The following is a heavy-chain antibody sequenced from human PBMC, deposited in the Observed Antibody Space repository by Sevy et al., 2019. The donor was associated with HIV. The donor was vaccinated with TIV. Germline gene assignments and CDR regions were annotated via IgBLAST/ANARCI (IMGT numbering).Heavy chain of an antibody. D-gene: IGHD3-22*01. CDR2: ISGSGGYT. CDR1: GFTFSSYA. CDR3: AKEGYESSGYYH. J-gene: IGHJ5*02. Sequence: GGSLRLSCAVSGFTFSSYAMTWVRQAPGKGLEWVSAISGSGGYTYYADSVKGRFTISRDNSKKTLDLQMHSLRAEDTAVYYCAKEGYESSGYYHWGQGTLVTVSS. V-gene: IGHV3-23*01.